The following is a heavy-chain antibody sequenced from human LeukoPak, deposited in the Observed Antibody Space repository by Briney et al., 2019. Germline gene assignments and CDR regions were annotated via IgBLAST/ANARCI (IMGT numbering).Heavy chain of an antibody. V-gene: IGHV3-7*01. CDR2: IKQDGSEK. CDR3: AREEYSSSSWDY. D-gene: IGHD6-6*01. CDR1: GFTFSSHA. J-gene: IGHJ4*02. Sequence: TGGSLRLSCAASGFTFSSHAMSWVRQAPGKGLEWVANIKQDGSEKYYVDSVKGRFTISRDNAKNSLFLQMNSLRAEDTAVYYCAREEYSSSSWDYWGQGTLVTVSS.